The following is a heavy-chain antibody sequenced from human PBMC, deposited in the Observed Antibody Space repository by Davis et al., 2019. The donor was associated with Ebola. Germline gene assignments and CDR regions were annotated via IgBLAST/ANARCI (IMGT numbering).Heavy chain of an antibody. CDR3: ARGELGRAAVSAFDI. CDR2: IWYDGSNK. D-gene: IGHD6-13*01. Sequence: PGGSLRLSCAASGFTFSSYGMHWVRRAPGKGLEWVAVIWYDGSNKYYADSVKGRFTISRENAKNPLYLQMNSLRAGDTAVYYCARGELGRAAVSAFDIWGQGTMVTVSS. CDR1: GFTFSSYG. J-gene: IGHJ3*02. V-gene: IGHV3-33*01.